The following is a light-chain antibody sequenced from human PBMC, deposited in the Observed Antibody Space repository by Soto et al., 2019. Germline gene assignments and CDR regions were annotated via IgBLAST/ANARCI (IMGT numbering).Light chain of an antibody. V-gene: IGKV3-20*01. CDR3: QQYGSPIT. Sequence: SPGTLSLFPGERATLSCRASQSVSSTYVAWYQQKPGQAPRLLIFGASSRATGIPDRFSGSGSGTDFTLTISRLEPEDFAVYYCQQYGSPITFGQGTRLEIK. CDR2: GAS. J-gene: IGKJ5*01. CDR1: QSVSSTY.